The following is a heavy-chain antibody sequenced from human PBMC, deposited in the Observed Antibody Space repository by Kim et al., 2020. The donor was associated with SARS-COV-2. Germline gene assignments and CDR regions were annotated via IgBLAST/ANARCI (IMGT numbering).Heavy chain of an antibody. D-gene: IGHD2-2*01. Sequence: SETLSLTCTVSGGSISSYYWSWIRQPAGKGLEWIGRIYTSGSTNYNPSIKSRVTMSVDTSKNQFSLKLSSVTAADTAVYYCARDIVVVPAADDAFDIWGQGTMVTVSS. CDR2: IYTSGST. V-gene: IGHV4-4*07. J-gene: IGHJ3*02. CDR3: ARDIVVVPAADDAFDI. CDR1: GGSISSYY.